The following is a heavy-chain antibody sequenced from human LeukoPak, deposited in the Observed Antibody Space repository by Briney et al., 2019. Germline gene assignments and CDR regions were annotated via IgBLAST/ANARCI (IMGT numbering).Heavy chain of an antibody. V-gene: IGHV1-69*01. CDR2: IIPIFGTA. Sequence: SVKVSCKASGGTFSSYAISWVRQAPGQGLEWMGGIIPIFGTANYAQKFQGRVTITADESTSTAYMELSSLRSEDTAVYYYARGGVPAAILFDYWGQGTLVTVSS. CDR1: GGTFSSYA. CDR3: ARGGVPAAILFDY. D-gene: IGHD2-2*01. J-gene: IGHJ4*02.